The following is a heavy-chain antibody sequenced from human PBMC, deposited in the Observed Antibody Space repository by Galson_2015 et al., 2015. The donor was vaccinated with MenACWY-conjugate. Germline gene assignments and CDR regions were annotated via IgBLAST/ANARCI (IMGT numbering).Heavy chain of an antibody. Sequence: SVKVSCKASGYTFTGYYMHWVRQAPGQGLEWMGWINPNSGGTNYAQKFQGWVTMTRDTSISTAYMELSRLRSDDTAVYYCARGPYSSSWTFDYWGQGTLVTVSS. CDR3: ARGPYSSSWTFDY. CDR1: GYTFTGYY. CDR2: INPNSGGT. D-gene: IGHD6-13*01. J-gene: IGHJ4*02. V-gene: IGHV1-2*04.